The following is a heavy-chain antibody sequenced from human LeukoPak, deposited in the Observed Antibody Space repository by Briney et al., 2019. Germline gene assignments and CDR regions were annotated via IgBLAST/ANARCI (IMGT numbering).Heavy chain of an antibody. CDR2: VYPGDSDT. J-gene: IGHJ4*02. D-gene: IGHD1-26*01. Sequence: GESLKISCKGSGYRFTNYWIGWVRQMPGKGLEWMGIVYPGDSDTRYSPSFQGQVTLSADTSISTTYLQWSSLKASDTAMYYCARHSGRYDFDYWGQGTLVTVSS. V-gene: IGHV5-51*01. CDR3: ARHSGRYDFDY. CDR1: GYRFTNYW.